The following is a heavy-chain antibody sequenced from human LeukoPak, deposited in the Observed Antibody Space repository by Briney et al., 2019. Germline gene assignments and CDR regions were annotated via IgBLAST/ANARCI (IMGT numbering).Heavy chain of an antibody. J-gene: IGHJ4*02. D-gene: IGHD2-21*02. CDR1: GYTFTSYY. CDR3: ARGGYCGGDCYPWYFDY. V-gene: IGHV1-46*01. CDR2: INPSGGST. Sequence: ASVTVSCKASGYTFTSYYMHWVRPAPGQGLEWMGIINPSGGSTSYAQKFQGRVTMTRDTSTSTVYMELSSLRSEDTAVYYCARGGYCGGDCYPWYFDYWGQGTLVTVSS.